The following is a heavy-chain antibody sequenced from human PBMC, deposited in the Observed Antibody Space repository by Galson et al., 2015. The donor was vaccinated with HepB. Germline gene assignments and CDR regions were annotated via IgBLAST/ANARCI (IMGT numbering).Heavy chain of an antibody. V-gene: IGHV3-48*01. D-gene: IGHD4-17*01. J-gene: IGHJ4*02. CDR3: ARVAHSDYGDHAHFDF. CDR2: ITSSSNVI. Sequence: SLRLSCAASGFTFSSYPMNWVRQAPGKGLEWISYITSSSNVIYYADSVKGRFTISRDNAKNSVYLQMNSLRAEDAALYYCARVAHSDYGDHAHFDFWGRGTLVTVSS. CDR1: GFTFSSYP.